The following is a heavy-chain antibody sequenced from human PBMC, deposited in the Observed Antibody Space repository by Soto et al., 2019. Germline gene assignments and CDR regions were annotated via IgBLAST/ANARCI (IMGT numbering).Heavy chain of an antibody. CDR3: ARSSRGGNAGYFNL. Sequence: EVQLVETGGGLIQPGGSMRLSCAVSGFSVGSNYMSWVRQAPGKGLEWVSVIYSGGTTHDADSVKGRFTTSRDNSKNMVYLQMNSLRVEDTAVYYCARSSRGGNAGYFNLWGRRTLVTVSS. CDR1: GFSVGSNY. D-gene: IGHD2-15*01. CDR2: IYSGGTT. V-gene: IGHV3-53*02. J-gene: IGHJ2*01.